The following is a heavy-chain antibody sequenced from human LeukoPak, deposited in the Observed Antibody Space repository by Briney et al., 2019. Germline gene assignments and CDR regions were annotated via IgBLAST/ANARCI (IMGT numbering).Heavy chain of an antibody. CDR2: IGGSGDST. D-gene: IGHD3-3*02. V-gene: IGHV3-23*01. CDR3: AKVSHSWHFDY. CDR1: GFTFSSYA. Sequence: HAGGSLRLSCAASGFTFSSYAMNWVRQAPGEGLEWVSTIGGSGDSTYYADSVKGRFTISRDNSKNTLYLQMNSLRAEDTAVYYCAKVSHSWHFDYWGQGTLVTVSS. J-gene: IGHJ4*02.